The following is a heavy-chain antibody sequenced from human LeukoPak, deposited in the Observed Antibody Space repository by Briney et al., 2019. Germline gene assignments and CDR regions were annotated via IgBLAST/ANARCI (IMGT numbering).Heavy chain of an antibody. V-gene: IGHV4-4*07. J-gene: IGHJ5*02. D-gene: IGHD3-9*01. CDR2: IYTSGST. Sequence: KPSETLSLTCAVYGGSFSGSYWSWIRQPAGKGLEWIGRIYTSGSTNYNPSLKSRVTMSVDTSKNQFSLKLRSVTAADTAVYYCARERAYYDILPRWFDPWGQGTLVTVSS. CDR1: GGSFSGSY. CDR3: ARERAYYDILPRWFDP.